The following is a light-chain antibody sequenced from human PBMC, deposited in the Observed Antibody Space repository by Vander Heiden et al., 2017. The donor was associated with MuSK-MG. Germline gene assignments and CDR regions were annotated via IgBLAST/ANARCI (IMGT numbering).Light chain of an antibody. J-gene: IGKJ2*01. CDR3: QQSYSTPRT. CDR2: AAS. CDR1: QSSSSY. Sequence: QTTESASSLPASVGDRVTITCRASQSSSSYLNWYQQKPGKAPKLLIYAASSLQSGVPSRFRGSGSGTDFTLTISSLQPEDYATYSCQQSYSTPRTFGQGTKLDIK. V-gene: IGKV1-39*01.